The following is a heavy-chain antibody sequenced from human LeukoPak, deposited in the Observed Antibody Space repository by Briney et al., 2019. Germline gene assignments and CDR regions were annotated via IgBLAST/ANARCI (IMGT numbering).Heavy chain of an antibody. J-gene: IGHJ4*02. CDR3: ALDCCSGARFDH. CDR2: IYKSIGNT. V-gene: IGHV3-53*01. Sequence: GESLRLSCAASGFTVSDNYMGWVRQAPGKGLEWVSVIYKSIGNTYYADSVKGRFTISRDNSKNTLYPQMNSLRVEDTAVYYCALDCCSGARFDHWGQGTLVTVSS. CDR1: GFTVSDNY. D-gene: IGHD6-19*01.